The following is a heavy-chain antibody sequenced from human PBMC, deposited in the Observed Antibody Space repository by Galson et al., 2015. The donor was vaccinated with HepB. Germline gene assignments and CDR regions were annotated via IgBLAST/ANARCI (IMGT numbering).Heavy chain of an antibody. J-gene: IGHJ5*02. Sequence: SVKVSCKASGYTFTSYRLTWLRQAPGQGLEWMGWITADNGNTNYAQNLQGRVTMTTDTSTSTAYMELRSLRPDDTAVYYCARDCSDTSCFPWGQGTLVTVFS. D-gene: IGHD2-2*01. CDR3: ARDCSDTSCFP. V-gene: IGHV1-18*01. CDR1: GYTFTSYR. CDR2: ITADNGNT.